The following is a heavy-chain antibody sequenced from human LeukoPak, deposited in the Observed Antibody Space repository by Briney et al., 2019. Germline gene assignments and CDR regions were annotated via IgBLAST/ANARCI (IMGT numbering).Heavy chain of an antibody. Sequence: GASVKVSCKASGGAFTDYAINWVRQAPGQGLEWMGRIIPLLSITNYAQNFQGRVTVTADRSTSTAYMELSSLRSEDTATYYCATLSAPGFEGDYVHWGQGTLVTVSS. CDR1: GGAFTDYA. J-gene: IGHJ4*02. D-gene: IGHD4-17*01. CDR3: ATLSAPGFEGDYVH. CDR2: IIPLLSIT. V-gene: IGHV1-69*04.